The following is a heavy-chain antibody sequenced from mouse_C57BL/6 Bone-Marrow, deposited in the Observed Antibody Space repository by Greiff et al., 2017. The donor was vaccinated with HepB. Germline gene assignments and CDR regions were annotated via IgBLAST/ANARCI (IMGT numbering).Heavy chain of an antibody. CDR3: ARGGNYGAMDY. Sequence: QQSCKAFGYTFTSYWMHWVKQRPGQGLEWIGEIDPSDSYTNYNQKFKGKSTLTVDKSSSTAYMQLSSLTSEDSAVYYCARGGNYGAMDYWGQGTSVTVSS. CDR1: GYTFTSYW. V-gene: IGHV1-69*01. J-gene: IGHJ4*01. CDR2: IDPSDSYT. D-gene: IGHD2-1*01.